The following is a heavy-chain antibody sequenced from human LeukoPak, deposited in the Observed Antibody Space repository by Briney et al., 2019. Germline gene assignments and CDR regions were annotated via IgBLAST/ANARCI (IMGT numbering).Heavy chain of an antibody. CDR2: ISGSGGST. J-gene: IGHJ4*02. V-gene: IGHV3-23*01. Sequence: GGSLRLSCAASGFTFSSYAMSWVHQAPGKGLEWVSAISGSGGSTYYADSVKGRFTISRDNSKNTLYLQMNSLRAEDTAVYYCAIRSWGYDYVDFFDYWGQGTLVTVSS. D-gene: IGHD5-12*01. CDR3: AIRSWGYDYVDFFDY. CDR1: GFTFSSYA.